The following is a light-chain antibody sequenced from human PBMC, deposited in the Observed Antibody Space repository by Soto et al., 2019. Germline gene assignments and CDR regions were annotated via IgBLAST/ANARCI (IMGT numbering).Light chain of an antibody. CDR3: QQYYGSSWA. V-gene: IGKV3-20*01. J-gene: IGKJ1*01. Sequence: EDGFPQWPATGPMCQGECATLSGRASQSVGSSYLAWYQQKPGQAPRVLIYGTASRATGIPDRFSGSGSWTDFSLTIIRLGPGDFSVYYCQQYYGSSWAFGQGTKVDIK. CDR2: GTA. CDR1: QSVGSSY.